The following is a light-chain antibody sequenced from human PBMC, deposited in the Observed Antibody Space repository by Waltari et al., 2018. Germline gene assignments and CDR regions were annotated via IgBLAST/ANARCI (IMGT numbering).Light chain of an antibody. CDR1: SSDVGFYNY. Sequence: QSALTQPASVSGSPGPSITISCTGTSSDVGFYNYVSWYQQHPGKAPKLIIYDVSERPSGVSDRFSGSKSGNTASLTIPGLQAEDEADYYCNSYAGSSSWVFGGGTKLTVL. V-gene: IGLV2-14*01. CDR3: NSYAGSSSWV. CDR2: DVS. J-gene: IGLJ3*02.